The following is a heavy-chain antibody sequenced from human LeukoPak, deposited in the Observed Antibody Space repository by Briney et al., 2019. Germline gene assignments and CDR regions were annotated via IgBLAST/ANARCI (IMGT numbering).Heavy chain of an antibody. CDR1: GFSFSNYG. J-gene: IGHJ4*02. D-gene: IGHD3-3*01. V-gene: IGHV3-33*06. CDR2: IWFDGTNE. CDR3: AKETRVWSGIWNFDC. Sequence: GGSLRLPCLASGFSFSNYGMHWVRQAPGKGLEWVAVIWFDGTNEDYADSVKGRFTISRDNSKNTLYLQMNSLRAEDTAVYYCAKETRVWSGIWNFDCWGQGTLVTVSS.